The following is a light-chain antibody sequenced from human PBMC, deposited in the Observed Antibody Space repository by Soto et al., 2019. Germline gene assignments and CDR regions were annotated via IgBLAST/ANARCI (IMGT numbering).Light chain of an antibody. J-gene: IGKJ5*01. CDR3: QQSYTAPIT. CDR2: SAR. V-gene: IGKV1-39*01. Sequence: DIQLTQSPFSLSAPVRGRXTXXXXASQTISTYLNWYQQKPGKAPELLIYSARNLQSGVPSRFSGSGSGTDFTLTVSSLQPEDSATYYCQQSYTAPITFGQGTRLEIK. CDR1: QTISTY.